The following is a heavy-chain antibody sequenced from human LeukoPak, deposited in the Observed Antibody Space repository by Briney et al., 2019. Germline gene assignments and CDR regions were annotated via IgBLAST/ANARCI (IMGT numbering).Heavy chain of an antibody. CDR1: GYTFTGYY. V-gene: IGHV1-2*04. CDR2: INPNSGGT. CDR3: ATDLGTVTTHSSFDY. D-gene: IGHD4-17*01. J-gene: IGHJ4*02. Sequence: ASVKVSCKASGYTFTGYYMHWVRQAPGQGLEWMGWINPNSGGTNYAQKFQGWVTMTRDTSTSTAYLELSSLRSEDTAVYYCATDLGTVTTHSSFDYWGQGTLVTVSS.